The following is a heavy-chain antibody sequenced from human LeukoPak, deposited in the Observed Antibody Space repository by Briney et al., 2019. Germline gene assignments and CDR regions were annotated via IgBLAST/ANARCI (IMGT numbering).Heavy chain of an antibody. Sequence: GGSLRLSCAASGFTFGSYWMTWVRQAPGKGLDWVANINQDGSEKYYVDSVKGRFTISRDNAKNSLYLQMSSLRAEDTAVYYCARDGLPAAGDYWGQGTLVTVSS. D-gene: IGHD6-13*01. CDR3: ARDGLPAAGDY. CDR1: GFTFGSYW. J-gene: IGHJ4*02. CDR2: INQDGSEK. V-gene: IGHV3-7*01.